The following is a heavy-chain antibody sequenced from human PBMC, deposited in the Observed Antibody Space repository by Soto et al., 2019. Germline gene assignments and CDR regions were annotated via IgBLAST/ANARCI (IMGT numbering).Heavy chain of an antibody. CDR3: ATQSAGYCTNGVCFRFDY. D-gene: IGHD2-8*01. CDR1: GYTLTELS. CDR2: FDPEDGET. V-gene: IGHV1-24*01. J-gene: IGHJ4*02. Sequence: QVQLVQSGAEVKKPGASVKVSCKVSGYTLTELSMHWVRQAPGKGLEWMGGFDPEDGETIYAQKFQGRVTMTEDTSTDTAYMELRSLRSEDTAVYYCATQSAGYCTNGVCFRFDYWGQGTLVTVSS.